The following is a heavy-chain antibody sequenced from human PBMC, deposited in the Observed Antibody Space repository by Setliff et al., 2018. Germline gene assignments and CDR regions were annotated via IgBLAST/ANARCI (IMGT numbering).Heavy chain of an antibody. J-gene: IGHJ3*02. D-gene: IGHD2-15*01. CDR1: GGSISSGGYY. Sequence: SETLSLTCTVSGGSISSGGYYWSWIRQHPGKGLEWIGYIYNSGSTYYNPSLKSRVIVSVDTSKNQFSLKLSSVTAADTAVYYCARLPGYCNGGNCYGYYTFDIWGQGTMVTVSS. CDR2: IYNSGST. CDR3: ARLPGYCNGGNCYGYYTFDI. V-gene: IGHV4-30-4*08.